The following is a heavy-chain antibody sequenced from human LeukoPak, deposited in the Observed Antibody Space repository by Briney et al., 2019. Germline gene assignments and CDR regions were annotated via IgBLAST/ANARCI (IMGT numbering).Heavy chain of an antibody. CDR3: ARGHYGLDY. D-gene: IGHD3-10*01. J-gene: IGHJ4*02. CDR2: ITSSSTYT. V-gene: IGHV3-11*05. Sequence: PGGSLRLSCAASGFTFSNHYMTWIRXAPGKXLEWVSYITSSSTYTEYAASVKGRFPVSRDNARNSLYLQMNSLRADDTAVYYCARGHYGLDYWGQGALVTVSS. CDR1: GFTFSNHY.